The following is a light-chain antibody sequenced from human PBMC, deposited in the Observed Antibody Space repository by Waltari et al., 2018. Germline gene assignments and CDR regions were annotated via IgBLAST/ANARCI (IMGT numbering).Light chain of an antibody. J-gene: IGLJ3*02. CDR1: SSDVGSYNL. CDR3: CSYAASSTWV. Sequence: QSALTQPASVSGSPGQSITISCTGTSSDVGSYNLVSWYQQHPGKAPKLMIYGGSKRPSGVSNRFSGAKSGNTASLTISGLQAEDEADYYYCSYAASSTWVFGGGTKLTVL. CDR2: GGS. V-gene: IGLV2-23*01.